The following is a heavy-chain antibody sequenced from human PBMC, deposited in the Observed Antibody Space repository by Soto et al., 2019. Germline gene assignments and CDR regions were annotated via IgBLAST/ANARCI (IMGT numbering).Heavy chain of an antibody. J-gene: IGHJ5*02. Sequence: ASVKVSCKASGYSFTNNDVIWVRHATGQGLEWMGWMNPASGDTGYAQKFQGRVTMTRDISTARAYMELRSLRSDDTATYYCPRMATFGSLNWFDPWGQGTLVTV. V-gene: IGHV1-8*01. CDR2: MNPASGDT. CDR3: PRMATFGSLNWFDP. CDR1: GYSFTNND. D-gene: IGHD3-16*01.